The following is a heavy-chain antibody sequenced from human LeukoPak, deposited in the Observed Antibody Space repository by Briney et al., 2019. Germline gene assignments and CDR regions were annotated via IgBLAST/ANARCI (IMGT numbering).Heavy chain of an antibody. CDR1: GFTFSTYA. Sequence: HAGGSLRLSCAASGFTFSTYAMSWVRQAPGKGLEWVSTISGNGGSTHYADSVKGRFTISRDNSKNKLYLQMNSLRAEDTAVYYCAKPPPDSSSWLFDYWGQGTLVTVSS. J-gene: IGHJ4*02. V-gene: IGHV3-23*01. CDR3: AKPPPDSSSWLFDY. CDR2: ISGNGGST. D-gene: IGHD6-13*01.